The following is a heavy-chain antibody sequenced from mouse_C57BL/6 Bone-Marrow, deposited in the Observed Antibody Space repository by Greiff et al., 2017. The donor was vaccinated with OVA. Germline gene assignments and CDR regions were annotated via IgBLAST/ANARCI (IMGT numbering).Heavy chain of an antibody. Sequence: QVQLQQPGAELVMPGASVKLSCKASGYTFTSYWMHWVKQRPGQGLEWIGEIDPSDSYTNYNQKFKGKSTLTVDKSSSTAYMQLSSLTSEDSAVYYCAREGVIGNYAMDYWGQGTSVTVSS. CDR3: AREGVIGNYAMDY. J-gene: IGHJ4*01. V-gene: IGHV1-69*01. D-gene: IGHD2-14*01. CDR2: IDPSDSYT. CDR1: GYTFTSYW.